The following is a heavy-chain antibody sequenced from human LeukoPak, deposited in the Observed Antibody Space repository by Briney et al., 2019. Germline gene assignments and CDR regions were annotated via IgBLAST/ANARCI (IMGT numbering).Heavy chain of an antibody. CDR1: ALTFSSYA. CDR2: LTYVGRKN. Sequence: PGRSLRLSWVVSALTFSSYAMHWVAKAPGKGLEWVAVLTYVGRKNYSADCVKGRFAISRDNSKNTLYLQMDGLGPEATAVYYCASGLYCSFTTSQIEDNCFDPWGQGTLVSVSS. CDR3: ASGLYCSFTTSQIEDNCFDP. V-gene: IGHV3-30*09. J-gene: IGHJ5*02. D-gene: IGHD2-15*01.